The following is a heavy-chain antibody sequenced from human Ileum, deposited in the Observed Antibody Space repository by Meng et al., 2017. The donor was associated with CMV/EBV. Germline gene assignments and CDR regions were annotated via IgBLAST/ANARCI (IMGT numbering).Heavy chain of an antibody. CDR1: GVLISSSSGG. D-gene: IGHD7-27*01. Sequence: QLQLEEPGPGVVKPSGTLSLTCRVSGVLISSSSGGWGWMRQSPGKGPEWIGSIYYRGSTYYNPSLKSRVTISVDTSNNQFSLNLESVTAADTATYYCARDRNWGSWFDPWGQGTLVTVSS. V-gene: IGHV4-39*07. CDR3: ARDRNWGSWFDP. J-gene: IGHJ5*02. CDR2: IYYRGST.